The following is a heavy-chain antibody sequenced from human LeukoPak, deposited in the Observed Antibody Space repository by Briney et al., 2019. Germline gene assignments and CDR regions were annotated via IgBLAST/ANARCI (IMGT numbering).Heavy chain of an antibody. J-gene: IGHJ3*02. Sequence: SETLSLTCTVSGGSISSSSYYWGWIRQPPGKGLEWIGSIYYSGSTYYNPSLKSRVTISVDTSKNQISLKLSSVTAADTAVYYCARVLLWFGDSTDAFDIWGQGTTVTVSS. CDR2: IYYSGST. CDR3: ARVLLWFGDSTDAFDI. CDR1: GGSISSSSYY. D-gene: IGHD3-10*01. V-gene: IGHV4-39*07.